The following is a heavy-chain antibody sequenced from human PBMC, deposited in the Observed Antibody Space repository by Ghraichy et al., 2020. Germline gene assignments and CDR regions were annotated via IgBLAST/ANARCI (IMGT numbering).Heavy chain of an antibody. V-gene: IGHV4-39*01. CDR3: ARLIVEVAANWFDP. D-gene: IGHD2-15*01. CDR2: IYYSGST. J-gene: IGHJ5*02. Sequence: SETLSLTCTVSGGSISSSRYYWGWIRQPPGKGLEWIGNIYYSGSTYYNPSLKSRVTISVDTSKNQFSLTLSSVTAADTAVYYCARLIVEVAANWFDPWGQGTLVSVSS. CDR1: GGSISSSRYY.